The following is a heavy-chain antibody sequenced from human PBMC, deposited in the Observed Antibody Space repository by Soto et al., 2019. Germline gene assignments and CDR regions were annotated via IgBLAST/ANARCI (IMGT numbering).Heavy chain of an antibody. CDR2: ISYDGSNK. D-gene: IGHD4-17*01. CDR3: AKGPDYGGYDSDWDSDY. J-gene: IGHJ4*02. Sequence: QVQLVESGGGVVQPGRSLRLSCAASGFTFSSYGMHWVRQAPGKGLEWVAVISYDGSNKYYADSVKGRFTISRDNSKNTLYLQMNSLRAEDTAVYYCAKGPDYGGYDSDWDSDYWGQGTLVTVSS. CDR1: GFTFSSYG. V-gene: IGHV3-30*18.